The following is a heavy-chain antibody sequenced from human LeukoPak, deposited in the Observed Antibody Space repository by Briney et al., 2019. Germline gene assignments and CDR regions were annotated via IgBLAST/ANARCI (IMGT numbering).Heavy chain of an antibody. CDR3: ARDGPPGSSWYAVPFDY. J-gene: IGHJ4*02. CDR1: GYTFTSYY. V-gene: IGHV1-46*01. D-gene: IGHD6-13*01. CDR2: INPSGGST. Sequence: ASVKVSCKASGYTFTSYYMHWVRQAPGQGLEWMGIINPSGGSTSYAQKFKGRVTMTRDTSTSTVYMELSSPRSEDTAVYYCARDGPPGSSWYAVPFDYWGQGTLVTVSS.